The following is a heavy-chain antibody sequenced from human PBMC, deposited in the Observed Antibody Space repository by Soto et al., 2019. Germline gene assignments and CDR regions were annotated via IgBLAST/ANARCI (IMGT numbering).Heavy chain of an antibody. J-gene: IGHJ4*02. Sequence: ASVKVSCKASGYTFTSYGISWVRQAPGQGLEWMGWISAYNGNTNYAQKLQGRVTMTTDTSTSTAYMELRSLRSDDTAVYYCARDFWSGYYTEGDRDYWGQGTLVTVSS. CDR2: ISAYNGNT. D-gene: IGHD3-3*01. CDR3: ARDFWSGYYTEGDRDY. V-gene: IGHV1-18*01. CDR1: GYTFTSYG.